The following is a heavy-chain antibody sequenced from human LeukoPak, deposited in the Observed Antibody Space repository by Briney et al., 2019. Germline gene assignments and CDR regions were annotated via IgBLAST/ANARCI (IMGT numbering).Heavy chain of an antibody. D-gene: IGHD5-12*01. J-gene: IGHJ3*02. Sequence: SETLSLTCTVSGGSISSYYWSWIRQPAGKGLEWIGRIYTSGSTNYNPSLKSRVTMSVDTSKNQFSLKLSSVTAADTAVYYCARDKDAKSGYSGYELAFDIWGQGRMVTVSS. CDR2: IYTSGST. CDR3: ARDKDAKSGYSGYELAFDI. CDR1: GGSISSYY. V-gene: IGHV4-4*07.